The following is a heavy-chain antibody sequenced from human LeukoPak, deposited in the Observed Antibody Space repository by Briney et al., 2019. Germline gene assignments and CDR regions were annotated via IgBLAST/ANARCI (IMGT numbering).Heavy chain of an antibody. CDR1: GFTFDDYA. J-gene: IGHJ4*02. Sequence: GGSLRLSCAASGFTFDDYAMPWVRQAPGKGLEWVSGISWNSGSIGYADSVKGRFTISRDNAKNSLYLQMNSLRAEDTALYYCAKGRYYDSSGNRAGFDYWGQGTLVTVSS. V-gene: IGHV3-9*01. CDR3: AKGRYYDSSGNRAGFDY. CDR2: ISWNSGSI. D-gene: IGHD3-22*01.